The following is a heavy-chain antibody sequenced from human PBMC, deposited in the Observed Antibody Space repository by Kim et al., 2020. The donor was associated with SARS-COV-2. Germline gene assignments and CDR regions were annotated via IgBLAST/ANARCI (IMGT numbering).Heavy chain of an antibody. J-gene: IGHJ6*02. CDR3: ATQLERQSRYYYYGMDV. D-gene: IGHD1-1*01. CDR2: ISSSGSTI. CDR1: GFTFSDYY. Sequence: GGSLRLSCAASGFTFSDYYMSWIRQAPGKGLEWVSYISSSGSTIYYADSVKGRFTISRDNAKNSLYLQMNSLRAEDTAVYYCATQLERQSRYYYYGMDVWGQGTTVTVSS. V-gene: IGHV3-11*01.